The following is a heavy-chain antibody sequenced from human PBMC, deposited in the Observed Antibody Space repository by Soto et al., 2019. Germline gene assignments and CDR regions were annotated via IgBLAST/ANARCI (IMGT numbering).Heavy chain of an antibody. J-gene: IGHJ4*02. CDR3: ARDLDCTNGVCYRGSFDY. V-gene: IGHV4-31*03. Sequence: SETLSLTCTVSGGSISSGGYYWSWIRQHPGKGLEWIGYIHYSGSTYYNPSLKSRVTISVDTSKNQFSLKLSSVTAADTAVYYCARDLDCTNGVCYRGSFDYWGQGTLVTVSS. D-gene: IGHD2-8*01. CDR2: IHYSGST. CDR1: GGSISSGGYY.